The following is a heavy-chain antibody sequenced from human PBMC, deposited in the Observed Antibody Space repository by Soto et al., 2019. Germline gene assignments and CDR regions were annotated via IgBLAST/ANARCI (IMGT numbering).Heavy chain of an antibody. D-gene: IGHD1-26*01. V-gene: IGHV3-30*18. CDR2: ISYDGSNK. J-gene: IGHJ4*02. CDR3: AKDKIVGATNLDY. CDR1: GFTFSSYG. Sequence: QVQLVESGGGVVQPGRSLRLSCAASGFTFSSYGMHWVRQAPGKGLEWVAVISYDGSNKYYADSVKGRFTISRDNSKNTLYLQMNSLRAEDTAVYYCAKDKIVGATNLDYWGQGTLVTVSS.